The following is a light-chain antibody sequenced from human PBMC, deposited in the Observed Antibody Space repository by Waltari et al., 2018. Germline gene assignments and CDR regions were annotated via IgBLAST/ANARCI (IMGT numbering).Light chain of an antibody. CDR3: QQYNYWPLT. CDR2: GAS. J-gene: IGKJ4*01. Sequence: IVMTQSPATLSVSPGERATLSCRASQSVGTYLAWDQEKPGQGPRLLISGASIRATGIPARFSGSGSGTEFTLTISSLQSEDFAVYYCQQYNYWPLTFGGGTKVEIK. V-gene: IGKV3-15*01. CDR1: QSVGTY.